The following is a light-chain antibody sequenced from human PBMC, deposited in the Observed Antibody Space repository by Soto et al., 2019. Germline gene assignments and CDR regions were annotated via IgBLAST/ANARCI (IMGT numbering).Light chain of an antibody. CDR1: SSDLGGYDY. J-gene: IGLJ1*01. CDR2: EVS. Sequence: QSALTQPASVSGSPGQSITISCTGTSSDLGGYDYVSWYQQHPGKAPKLMIYEVSNRPSGVSNRFSGSKSGNTASLTISGLQAEDEADYYCTSYTSSTTNYVFGSGTKLTVL. V-gene: IGLV2-14*01. CDR3: TSYTSSTTNYV.